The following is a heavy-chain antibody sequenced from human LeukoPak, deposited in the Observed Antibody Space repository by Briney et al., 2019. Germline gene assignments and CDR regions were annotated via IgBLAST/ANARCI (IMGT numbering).Heavy chain of an antibody. CDR2: IRYDGNDK. D-gene: IGHD3-22*01. Sequence: GGSLRLSCAASGFTFNKHGMHWVRQAPGKGLEWVSFIRYDGNDKYYADSVKGRFTISRDNSKNTLYLQMNSLRAEDTAVYYCAITVGVTTNYYYYYMDVWGKGTTVTVSS. V-gene: IGHV3-30*02. CDR3: AITVGVTTNYYYYYMDV. J-gene: IGHJ6*03. CDR1: GFTFNKHG.